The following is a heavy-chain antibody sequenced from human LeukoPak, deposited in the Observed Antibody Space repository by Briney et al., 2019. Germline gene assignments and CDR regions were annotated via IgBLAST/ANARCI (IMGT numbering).Heavy chain of an antibody. D-gene: IGHD6-13*01. J-gene: IGHJ6*03. CDR1: GDSVSSNSAA. CDR3: ARDPAAGIYYYYYYMDV. V-gene: IGHV6-1*01. CDR2: TYYRSKWYN. Sequence: QTLSLTCAISGDSVSSNSAAWNWIRQSPSRGLEWLGRTYYRSKWYNDYAVSVKSRITINPDTSKNQFSLQLNSVTPEDTAVYYCARDPAAGIYYYYYYMDVWGKGTTVTISS.